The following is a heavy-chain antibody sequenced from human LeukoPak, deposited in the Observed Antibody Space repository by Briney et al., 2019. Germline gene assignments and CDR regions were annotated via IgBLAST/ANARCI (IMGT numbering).Heavy chain of an antibody. CDR1: GGSFSSYY. CDR2: IFYSGST. D-gene: IGHD5-18*01. J-gene: IGHJ4*02. V-gene: IGHV4-59*08. CDR3: ARAPLSQYNYGQPLDY. Sequence: KASETLSLTCSVSGGSFSSYYWSWIRQPPGEGLEWVGNIFYSGSTKYTPSLKSRITMSIDRSKHQFSLKLSSVTAADTPVYYRARAPLSQYNYGQPLDYWGQGTLVTVSS.